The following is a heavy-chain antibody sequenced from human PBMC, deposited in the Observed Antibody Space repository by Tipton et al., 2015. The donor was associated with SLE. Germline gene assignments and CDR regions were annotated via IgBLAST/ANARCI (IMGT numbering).Heavy chain of an antibody. J-gene: IGHJ3*02. V-gene: IGHV4-39*01. D-gene: IGHD2-2*02. CDR1: GGSISSSSYY. CDR2: IYYSGST. Sequence: TLSLTCTVSGGSISSSSYYWGWIRQPPGKGLEWIGSIYYSGSTYYNTSLKSRVTISVDTSKNQFSLKLSSVTAADTAVYYCARMDIVVVPAAIPDAFDIWGQGTMVTVSS. CDR3: ARMDIVVVPAAIPDAFDI.